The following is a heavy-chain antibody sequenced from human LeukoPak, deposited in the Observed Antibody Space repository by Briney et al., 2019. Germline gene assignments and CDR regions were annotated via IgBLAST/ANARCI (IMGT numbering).Heavy chain of an antibody. CDR1: GFTFSNAW. Sequence: GGSLRLSCAASGFTFSNAWMSWVRQAPGKGREWVGRIKSKTDGGTTDYAAPVKGRFTISRDDSKNTLYLQTNSLKTEDTAVYYCTTEYAHDAFDIWGQGTMVTVSS. V-gene: IGHV3-15*01. CDR2: IKSKTDGGTT. CDR3: TTEYAHDAFDI. D-gene: IGHD2-2*01. J-gene: IGHJ3*02.